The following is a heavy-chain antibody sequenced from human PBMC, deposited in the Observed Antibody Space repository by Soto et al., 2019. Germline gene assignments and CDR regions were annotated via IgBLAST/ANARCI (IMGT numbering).Heavy chain of an antibody. V-gene: IGHV3-33*01. Sequence: QVQLVESGGGVAQPGTSLRLSCAASGFTFSRHGMHWVRQAPGKGLEWVAVIWYDGSNKYYGDSVKGRFTISRDNSKNTLYLQMNSLRAEDTAVYYCARANYGSGSNFYYGLDVW. J-gene: IGHJ6*01. CDR1: GFTFSRHG. D-gene: IGHD3-10*01. CDR3: ARANYGSGSNFYYGLDV. CDR2: IWYDGSNK.